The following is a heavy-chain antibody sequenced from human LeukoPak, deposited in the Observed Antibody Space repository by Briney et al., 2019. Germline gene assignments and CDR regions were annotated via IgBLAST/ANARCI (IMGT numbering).Heavy chain of an antibody. CDR3: ARSRATVTFSDAFDI. D-gene: IGHD4-17*01. V-gene: IGHV5-51*01. J-gene: IGHJ3*02. CDR2: IYPGDSDT. Sequence: GESLKISCKGSGYSFTSYWIGWVRQMPGKGLEWMGIIYPGDSDTRYSPSFQGQVTISADKSISTAYLQWSSLKASDTAMYYCARSRATVTFSDAFDIWGQGTMVTASS. CDR1: GYSFTSYW.